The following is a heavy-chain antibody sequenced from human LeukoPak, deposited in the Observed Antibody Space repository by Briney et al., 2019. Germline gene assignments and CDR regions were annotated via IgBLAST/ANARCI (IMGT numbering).Heavy chain of an antibody. D-gene: IGHD6-13*01. J-gene: IGHJ4*02. V-gene: IGHV1-46*01. CDR2: INPSGGST. Sequence: WASVKVSCKASGYTFTSYGISWVRQAPGQGLEWMGIINPSGGSTSYAQKFQGRVTMTRDTSTSTVYMELSSLRSEDTAVYYCARDNWGSHTDPAAGFDYWGQGTLVTVSS. CDR3: ARDNWGSHTDPAAGFDY. CDR1: GYTFTSYG.